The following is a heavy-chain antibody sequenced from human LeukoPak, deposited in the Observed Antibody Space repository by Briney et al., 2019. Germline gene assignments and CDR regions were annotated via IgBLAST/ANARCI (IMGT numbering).Heavy chain of an antibody. CDR3: ARGSASSWYWEYYFDY. D-gene: IGHD6-13*01. CDR2: INHSGST. V-gene: IGHV4-34*01. J-gene: IGHJ4*02. CDR1: GGSFSGYY. Sequence: PSETLSLTCAVYGGSFSGYYWSWIRQPPGKGLEWIGEINHSGSTNYNPSLKSRVTISVDTSKNQFSLKLSSVTAADTAVYYCARGSASSWYWEYYFDYWGQGTLVTVSS.